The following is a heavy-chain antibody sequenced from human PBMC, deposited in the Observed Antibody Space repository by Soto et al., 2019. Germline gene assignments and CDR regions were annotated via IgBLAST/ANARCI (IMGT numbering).Heavy chain of an antibody. CDR3: ARRIIVVTANYGMDV. D-gene: IGHD2-15*01. CDR2: LSYAGDT. Sequence: GGSLRLSCAASGFTLSTYDMHWVRQGTEKGLEWVAALSYAGDTYYPGSVKGRFTVSRDNAKNTLYLQMNSLRAEDTAVYYCARRIIVVTANYGMDVWGQGTTVTVSS. CDR1: GFTLSTYD. J-gene: IGHJ6*02. V-gene: IGHV3-13*01.